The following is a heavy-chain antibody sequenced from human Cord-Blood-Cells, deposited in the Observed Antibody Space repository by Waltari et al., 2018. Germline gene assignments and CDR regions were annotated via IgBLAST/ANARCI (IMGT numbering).Heavy chain of an antibody. CDR3: AKDLGP. V-gene: IGHV3-30*18. D-gene: IGHD1-26*01. CDR1: GFTFSSYG. Sequence: QVQLVESGGGVVQPGRSLRLSCAASGFTFSSYGMHWVRQAPGKGLEWVAVISYDGSNKYYADPVKGRFTISRDNSKNTLYLQMNSLRAEDTAVYYCAKDLGPWGQGTLVTVSS. CDR2: ISYDGSNK. J-gene: IGHJ5*02.